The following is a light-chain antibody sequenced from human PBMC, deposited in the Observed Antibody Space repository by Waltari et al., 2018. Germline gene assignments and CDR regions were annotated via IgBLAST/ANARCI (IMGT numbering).Light chain of an antibody. J-gene: IGKJ4*01. Sequence: DIQMTQSPSTLSAYVGDRVTITCRASQSISNWLALYQQKPWKAPKVLIYKASTLESGVPSRFRGSGSRTEFTLTISSLQPDDFATYYCQQYNSYSLLTFGGGTKVEIK. CDR1: QSISNW. CDR2: KAS. CDR3: QQYNSYSLLT. V-gene: IGKV1-5*03.